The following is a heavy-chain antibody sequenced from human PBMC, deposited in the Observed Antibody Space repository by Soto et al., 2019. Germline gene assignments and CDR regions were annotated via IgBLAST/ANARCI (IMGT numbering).Heavy chain of an antibody. V-gene: IGHV3-30*18. D-gene: IGHD6-13*01. CDR3: AKDFWQQLVRAYFDY. Sequence: QVQLVESGGGVVQPGRSLRLSCAASGFTFSSYGMHWVRQAPGKGLEWVAVISYDGSNKYYADSVKGRFTISRDNSKYTLYLQMNSLRAEDTAVYYCAKDFWQQLVRAYFDYWGQGTLVTVSS. J-gene: IGHJ4*02. CDR2: ISYDGSNK. CDR1: GFTFSSYG.